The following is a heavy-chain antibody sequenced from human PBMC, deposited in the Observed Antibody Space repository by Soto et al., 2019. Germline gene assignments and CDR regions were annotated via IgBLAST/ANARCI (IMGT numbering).Heavy chain of an antibody. V-gene: IGHV4-34*01. J-gene: IGHJ6*02. CDR3: ASKKSPPYYDFWSGYYGSYYYGMDV. D-gene: IGHD3-3*01. Sequence: SETLSLTCAVYGGSFSGYYWSWIRQPPGKGLEWSGEINHSGSTNYNPSLKSRVTISVDTSKNQFSLKLNSVTAADTAVYYCASKKSPPYYDFWSGYYGSYYYGMDVWGQGTTVTVS. CDR1: GGSFSGYY. CDR2: INHSGST.